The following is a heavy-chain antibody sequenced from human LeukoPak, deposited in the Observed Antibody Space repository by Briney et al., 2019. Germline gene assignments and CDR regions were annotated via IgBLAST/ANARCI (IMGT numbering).Heavy chain of an antibody. V-gene: IGHV3-23*01. J-gene: IGHJ4*02. CDR3: ASYAYGSVPPGDYFDY. D-gene: IGHD3-10*01. CDR1: GFTFSSYA. CDR2: ISGSGGST. Sequence: GRSLRLSCAASGFTFSSYAMSWVRQAPGKGLEWVSGISGSGGSTYYADSVKGRFTISRDNSKNTLYLQMNSLRAEDTAVYYCASYAYGSVPPGDYFDYWGQGTLVTVSS.